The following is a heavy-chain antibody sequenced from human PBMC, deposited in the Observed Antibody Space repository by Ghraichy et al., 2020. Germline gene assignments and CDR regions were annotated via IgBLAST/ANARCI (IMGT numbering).Heavy chain of an antibody. Sequence: GGSLRLSCAASGFTFSSYGMHWVRQAPGKGLEWVAVIWYDGSNKYYADSVKGRFTISRDNSKNTLYLQMNSLRAEDTAVYYCARERNYCSSTSCPFGYWGQGTLVNVSS. CDR2: IWYDGSNK. V-gene: IGHV3-33*01. CDR1: GFTFSSYG. CDR3: ARERNYCSSTSCPFGY. D-gene: IGHD2-2*01. J-gene: IGHJ4*02.